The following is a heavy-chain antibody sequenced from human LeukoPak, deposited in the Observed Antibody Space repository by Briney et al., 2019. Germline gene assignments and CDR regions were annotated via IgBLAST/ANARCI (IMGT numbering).Heavy chain of an antibody. J-gene: IGHJ4*02. V-gene: IGHV3-7*04. CDR2: IKQDGSKK. D-gene: IGHD5-24*01. CDR1: GFTFSTYW. CDR3: TRVGYIDEGIDY. Sequence: GGSLRLSCAASGFTFSTYWMSWVRQAPGKGLEWVANIKQDGSKKSYVDSVKGRFTISRDNAKNSLYLQMNSLRAEDTAIYYCTRVGYIDEGIDYWGQGTLVTVSS.